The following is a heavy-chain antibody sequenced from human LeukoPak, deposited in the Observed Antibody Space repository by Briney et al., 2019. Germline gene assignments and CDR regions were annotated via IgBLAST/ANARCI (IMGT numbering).Heavy chain of an antibody. CDR1: GFSFSNYW. Sequence: PGGSLRLSCAASGFSFSNYWMSWVRQAPGKGPEWVANINQDGSVKSSVGSVKGRFTISRDNAKNSLYLQMNSLRVEDTAVYFCARGAPYRDSDDYWGQGTLVTVSS. J-gene: IGHJ4*02. CDR2: INQDGSVK. V-gene: IGHV3-7*05. D-gene: IGHD1-14*01. CDR3: ARGAPYRDSDDY.